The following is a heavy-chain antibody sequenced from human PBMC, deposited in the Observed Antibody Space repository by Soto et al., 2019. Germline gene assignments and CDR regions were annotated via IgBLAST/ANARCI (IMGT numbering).Heavy chain of an antibody. CDR1: GGSISSGGYY. CDR2: IYYSGST. V-gene: IGHV4-31*03. J-gene: IGHJ4*02. CDR3: ARGRSSTSPYPIGY. Sequence: QVQLQESGPGLVKPSQTLSLTCTVSGGSISSGGYYWSWIRQHPGKGLEWIGYIYYSGSTYYNPSLKRRVTLSVDTSKNQFSLKLSSVTAADTAVYYCARGRSSTSPYPIGYWGQGTLVTVSS. D-gene: IGHD2-2*01.